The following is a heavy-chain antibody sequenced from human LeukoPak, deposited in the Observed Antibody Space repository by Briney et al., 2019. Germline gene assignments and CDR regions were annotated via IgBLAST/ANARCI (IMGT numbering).Heavy chain of an antibody. Sequence: LSETLSLTCAVYGGSFSGYYWSWIRQPPGKGLEWIGEINHSGSTNYNPSLKSRVTISVDASKNQFSLKLSSVTAADTAVYYCARQLGYCSSTSCHKEIDYWGQGTLVTVSS. J-gene: IGHJ4*02. CDR1: GGSFSGYY. CDR2: INHSGST. CDR3: ARQLGYCSSTSCHKEIDY. V-gene: IGHV4-34*01. D-gene: IGHD2-2*01.